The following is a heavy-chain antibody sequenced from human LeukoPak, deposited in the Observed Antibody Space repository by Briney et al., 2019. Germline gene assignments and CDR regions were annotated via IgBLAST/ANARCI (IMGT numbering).Heavy chain of an antibody. D-gene: IGHD2-2*01. CDR1: GGSISSGSYY. Sequence: PSQTLSLTCTVSGGSISSGSYYWSWIRQPAGKGLEWIGRIYTSGSTNYNPSLKSRVTMSVDTSKNQFSLKLSSVTAADTAVYYCARDLCSSTSCYFDYWGQGTLVTVSS. CDR3: ARDLCSSTSCYFDY. V-gene: IGHV4-61*02. CDR2: IYTSGST. J-gene: IGHJ4*02.